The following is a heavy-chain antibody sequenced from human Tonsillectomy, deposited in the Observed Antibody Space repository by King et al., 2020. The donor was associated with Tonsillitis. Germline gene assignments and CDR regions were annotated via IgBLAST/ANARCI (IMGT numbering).Heavy chain of an antibody. D-gene: IGHD2-21*02. CDR1: GYTFTNYY. CDR2: INPSGGSI. CDR3: ARDIVVTAILGGVDV. V-gene: IGHV1-46*03. J-gene: IGHJ6*02. Sequence: VQLVESGAEVKKPGASVKVSCKASGYTFTNYYMHWVRQAPGQGLEWMVIINPSGGSISYAQKFQGRVTMTRDTSTSTVYMQLRSLRSEDTAVYYCARDIVVTAILGGVDVWGQGTTVTVS.